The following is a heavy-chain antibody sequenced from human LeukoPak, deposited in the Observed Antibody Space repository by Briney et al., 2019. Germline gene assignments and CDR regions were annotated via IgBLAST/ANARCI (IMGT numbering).Heavy chain of an antibody. Sequence: GGSLRLSCAPSGLTFRTYWMSWVRQAPGKGLEGVANIKRDGSEKNYVDSVKGRFTISRDNVNNSLFLQMNSLRDEDTAIYYCARDGSGSYYAYWGQGTLVTVSS. CDR2: IKRDGSEK. V-gene: IGHV3-7*01. D-gene: IGHD1-26*01. J-gene: IGHJ4*02. CDR1: GLTFRTYW. CDR3: ARDGSGSYYAY.